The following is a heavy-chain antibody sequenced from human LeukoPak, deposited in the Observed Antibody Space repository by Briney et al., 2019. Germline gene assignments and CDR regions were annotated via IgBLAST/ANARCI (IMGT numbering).Heavy chain of an antibody. Sequence: ASVKVSCRASGYTFTSYAMHWVRQAPGQRLEWMGWINAGNGNTKYSQKFQGRVTITRDTSASTAYMELSSLRSEDTAVYYCARDTPIAVAGWRVFDYWGQGTLVTVSS. CDR1: GYTFTSYA. V-gene: IGHV1-3*01. CDR3: ARDTPIAVAGWRVFDY. J-gene: IGHJ4*02. CDR2: INAGNGNT. D-gene: IGHD6-19*01.